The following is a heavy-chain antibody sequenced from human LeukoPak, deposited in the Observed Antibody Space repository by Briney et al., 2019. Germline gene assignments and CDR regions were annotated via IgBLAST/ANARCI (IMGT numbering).Heavy chain of an antibody. Sequence: PGGSLRLSCAASGFTFSSYSMNWVRQAPGKGLEWVSSISSSSSYIYYADSVKGRFTISRDNAENSLYLQMNNLRAEETAVYYCARDRGRYPEAFDIWGQGTLVTVSP. CDR3: ARDRGRYPEAFDI. CDR2: ISSSSSYI. V-gene: IGHV3-21*01. J-gene: IGHJ3*02. CDR1: GFTFSSYS. D-gene: IGHD3-16*02.